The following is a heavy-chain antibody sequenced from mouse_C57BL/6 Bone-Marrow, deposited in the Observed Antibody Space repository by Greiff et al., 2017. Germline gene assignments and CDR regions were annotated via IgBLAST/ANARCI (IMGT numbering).Heavy chain of an antibody. V-gene: IGHV1-81*01. D-gene: IGHD1-1*01. CDR3: ARRNYYGSSAFAY. CDR1: GYAFTSYG. Sequence: QVQLQQSGAELARPGASVKLSCKASGYAFTSYGISWVKQRTGQGLEWIGEIYPRSGNTYYNEKFKGKATLTAEKSSSTAYMWLRSLTSEDSAFYFCARRNYYGSSAFAYWGQGILVTVSA. J-gene: IGHJ3*01. CDR2: IYPRSGNT.